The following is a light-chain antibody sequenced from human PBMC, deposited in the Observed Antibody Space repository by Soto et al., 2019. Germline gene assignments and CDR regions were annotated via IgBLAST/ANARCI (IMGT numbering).Light chain of an antibody. J-gene: IGKJ2*01. CDR2: WAS. CDR1: QSVLYTSNNKNY. CDR3: QQGSDWPPRYT. Sequence: DIVMTQSPDSLAVSLGERATINCKSSQSVLYTSNNKNYLSWYQQKPGQPPKLLIYWASTRESGVPDRFSGSGSGTDFTLTISSLQAEDVAVYYCQQGSDWPPRYTFGQGTKLEI. V-gene: IGKV4-1*01.